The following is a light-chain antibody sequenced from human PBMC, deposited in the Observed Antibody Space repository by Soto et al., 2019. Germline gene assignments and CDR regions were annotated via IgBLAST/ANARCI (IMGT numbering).Light chain of an antibody. CDR2: AAS. J-gene: IGKJ1*01. Sequence: IHMTQSPSSLSASLLDVVTITCRASQSISSYVSWYQQKPGKAPKLLIYAASRLESGVPSRFSGSRSGTDFTLTISSLQPEDFATYYCQQSYSRMTFGQGTKVDIK. CDR1: QSISSY. V-gene: IGKV1-39*01. CDR3: QQSYSRMT.